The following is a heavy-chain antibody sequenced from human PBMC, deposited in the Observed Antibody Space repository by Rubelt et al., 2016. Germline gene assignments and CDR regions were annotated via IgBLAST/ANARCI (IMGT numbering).Heavy chain of an antibody. D-gene: IGHD3-3*01. CDR3: ARAEGFLEWPYSGWFDP. Sequence: QLQLQESGPGLVKPSETLSLTCTVPGGSISSSSYYWGWIRQPPGKGLEWIGSIYYSGSTYYNPSLMGRVTISVDTSKNQFSLKLSSVTAADTAVYYCARAEGFLEWPYSGWFDPWGQGTLVTVSS. J-gene: IGHJ5*02. CDR1: GGSISSSSYY. V-gene: IGHV4-39*07. CDR2: IYYSGST.